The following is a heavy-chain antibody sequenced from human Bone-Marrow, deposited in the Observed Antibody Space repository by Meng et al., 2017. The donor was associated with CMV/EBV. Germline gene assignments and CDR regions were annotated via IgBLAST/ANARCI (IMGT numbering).Heavy chain of an antibody. Sequence: GGSLRLSCAASKFSFTTYEMNWVRQAPGKGLEWVSYISSGGGTIYYADSVKGRFTISRDNAKKSLYLQMNSLRAEDTAVYYCARDLYYDFWSGFSDYGMDVWGQGTTVTVSS. D-gene: IGHD3-3*01. CDR2: ISSGGGTI. V-gene: IGHV3-48*03. CDR1: KFSFTTYE. J-gene: IGHJ6*02. CDR3: ARDLYYDFWSGFSDYGMDV.